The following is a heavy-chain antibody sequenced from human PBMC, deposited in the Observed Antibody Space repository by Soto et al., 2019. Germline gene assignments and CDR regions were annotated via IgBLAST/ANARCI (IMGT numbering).Heavy chain of an antibody. J-gene: IGHJ4*02. D-gene: IGHD2-2*01. CDR3: ARGRWYQLPTN. V-gene: IGHV4-59*01. Sequence: SETLSLTCTVSGGSISGYYWSWIRQPPGKGLEWIGYIYYSGSTNYNPSLKSRVTISVDTSKNQFSLKLSSVTAADTAVYYCARGRWYQLPTNWGQGTLVTVSS. CDR2: IYYSGST. CDR1: GGSISGYY.